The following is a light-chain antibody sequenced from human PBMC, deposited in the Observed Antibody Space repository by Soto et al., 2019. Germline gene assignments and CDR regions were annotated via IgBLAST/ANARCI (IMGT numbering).Light chain of an antibody. CDR1: QSVGTY. J-gene: IGKJ5*01. Sequence: EIVLKQSPATLSLSPGERATLSCGASQSVGTYIAWYKQKPGLAPRLVMFDSSTRATGIPDRFSGSGSGTDFTLTISRLEPEDFAVYFCQQYGNSPQITFGQGTRLETK. CDR3: QQYGNSPQIT. V-gene: IGKV3D-20*01. CDR2: DSS.